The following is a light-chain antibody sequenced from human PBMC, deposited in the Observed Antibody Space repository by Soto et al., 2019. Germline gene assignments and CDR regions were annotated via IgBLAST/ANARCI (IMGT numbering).Light chain of an antibody. CDR3: QQSYSSPPWT. CDR1: QTIGTS. J-gene: IGKJ1*01. Sequence: DIQVTQSPSSLSASVGDRVTISCRASQTIGTSLNWYQQKPGTAPRLLISRASSVESGVPPRFSGSGSGRDFTLTISSLRPEDIATYFCQQSYSSPPWTFGQGTRWIS. CDR2: RAS. V-gene: IGKV1-39*01.